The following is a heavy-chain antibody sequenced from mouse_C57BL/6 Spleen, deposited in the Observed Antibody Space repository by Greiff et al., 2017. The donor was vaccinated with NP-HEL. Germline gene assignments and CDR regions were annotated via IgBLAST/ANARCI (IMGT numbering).Heavy chain of an antibody. J-gene: IGHJ1*03. V-gene: IGHV3-8*01. CDR2: ISYSGST. CDR1: GYSITSDY. Sequence: VQLKESGPGLAKPSQTLSLTCSVTGYSITSDYWNWIRKFPGNKLEYMGYISYSGSTYYNPSLKSRISITRDTSKNQYYLQLNSVTTEDTATYYCARGYDGYYESYWYFDVWGTGTTVTVSS. D-gene: IGHD2-3*01. CDR3: ARGYDGYYESYWYFDV.